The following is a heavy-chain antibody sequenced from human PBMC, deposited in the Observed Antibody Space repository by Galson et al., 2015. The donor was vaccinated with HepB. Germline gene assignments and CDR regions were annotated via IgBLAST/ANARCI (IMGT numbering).Heavy chain of an antibody. J-gene: IGHJ4*02. CDR2: TNEDGSDK. V-gene: IGHV3-7*03. CDR3: ARWSQTETH. Sequence: SLRLSCAASGFTFSAYWVSWLRQAPGKGLEWVAHTNEDGSDKYYVDSVKGRFTISRDNARNSLSLQMDSLRAEDTAIYYCARWSQTETHWGQGTLVTVSP. CDR1: GFTFSAYW. D-gene: IGHD2-15*01.